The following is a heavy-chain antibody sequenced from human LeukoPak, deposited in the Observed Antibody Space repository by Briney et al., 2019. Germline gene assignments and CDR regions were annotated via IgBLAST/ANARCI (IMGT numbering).Heavy chain of an antibody. V-gene: IGHV3-33*06. Sequence: GGSLRLSCAASGFTFSDYGMHWVRQAPGKGLEWVAVIYYDGSDKYYADSVKGRFTISRDNSKNTLFLQMNSLRAEDTAVYYCAKGVTASCYAALNYWGQGTLVTVSS. J-gene: IGHJ4*02. CDR1: GFTFSDYG. D-gene: IGHD2-2*01. CDR3: AKGVTASCYAALNY. CDR2: IYYDGSDK.